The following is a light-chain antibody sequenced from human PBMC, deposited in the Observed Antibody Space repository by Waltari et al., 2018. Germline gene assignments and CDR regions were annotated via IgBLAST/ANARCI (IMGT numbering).Light chain of an antibody. CDR1: SSDVGGYNY. CDR3: SSYTSSSTVV. V-gene: IGLV2-14*03. J-gene: IGLJ2*01. Sequence: QSALTQPASVSGSPGQSITISCTGTSSDVGGYNYVSWYQQHPGKAPKLMIYDVSNRPSGVFYPFSGSKSGNTASLTISGLQAEDEADYYCSSYTSSSTVVFGGGTKLTVL. CDR2: DVS.